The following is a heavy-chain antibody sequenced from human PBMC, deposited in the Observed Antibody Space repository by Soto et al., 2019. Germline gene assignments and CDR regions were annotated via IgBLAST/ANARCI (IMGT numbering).Heavy chain of an antibody. CDR3: ARDFPYCGSTSCYSAAPKY. V-gene: IGHV3-30-3*01. CDR2: MSHDGSSS. CDR1: GFSFSNYA. J-gene: IGHJ4*02. Sequence: GGSLRLSCAASGFSFSNYAMHWVRQTPDKGLEWVAVMSHDGSSSFYADSVKGRFTISRDNSKTTLYLQMNSLSTEDTAEYYCARDFPYCGSTSCYSAAPKYWGQGTLVTVSS. D-gene: IGHD2-2*01.